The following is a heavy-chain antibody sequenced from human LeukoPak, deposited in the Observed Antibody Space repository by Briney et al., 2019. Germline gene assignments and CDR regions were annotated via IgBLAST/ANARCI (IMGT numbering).Heavy chain of an antibody. V-gene: IGHV1-69*04. Sequence: ASVKVSCKASGGTFSSYAISWVRQAPGQGLEWMGRIIPTLGIANYAQKFQGRVTITADKSTSTAYMELSSLRSEDTAVYYCARDRVVVVPAAMPSDYWGQGTLVTVSS. J-gene: IGHJ4*02. CDR2: IIPTLGIA. CDR3: ARDRVVVVPAAMPSDY. D-gene: IGHD2-2*01. CDR1: GGTFSSYA.